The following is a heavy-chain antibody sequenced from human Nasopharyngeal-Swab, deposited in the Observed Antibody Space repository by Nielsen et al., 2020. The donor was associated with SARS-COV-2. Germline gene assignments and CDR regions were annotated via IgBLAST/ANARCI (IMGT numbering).Heavy chain of an antibody. Sequence: GGSLRLSCAVSAFTFSDYYMCWIRQAAGKGLEWVSYISRSGSTIYYADSVQGRFTISRDNAKKSLYLQMNSLRADDTAVYFCARDNFGVGYYYGLDVWGQGTTVTVSS. CDR2: ISRSGSTI. CDR1: AFTFSDYY. V-gene: IGHV3-11*04. D-gene: IGHD3-3*01. J-gene: IGHJ6*02. CDR3: ARDNFGVGYYYGLDV.